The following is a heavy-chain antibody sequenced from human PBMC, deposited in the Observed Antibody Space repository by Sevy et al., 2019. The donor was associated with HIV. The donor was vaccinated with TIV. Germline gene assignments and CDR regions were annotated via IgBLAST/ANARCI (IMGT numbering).Heavy chain of an antibody. CDR1: GFTFSSYW. Sequence: GGSLTLSCTASGFTFSSYWMSWVRQAPGKGLEWVANIKQDGSEKYYVDSVKGRFTISRDNAKSSLCLQMNSLRAEDTAVYYCARDSSGFGDYWGQGTLVTVSS. CDR2: IKQDGSEK. D-gene: IGHD6-19*01. J-gene: IGHJ4*02. CDR3: ARDSSGFGDY. V-gene: IGHV3-7*01.